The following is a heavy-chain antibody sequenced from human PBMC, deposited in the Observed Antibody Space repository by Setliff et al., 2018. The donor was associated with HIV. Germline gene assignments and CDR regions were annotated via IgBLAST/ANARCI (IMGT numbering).Heavy chain of an antibody. CDR1: GGSFRGYF. CDR2: INHRGST. J-gene: IGHJ6*04. CDR3: ARGSVVWDRGNHNQYNDV. Sequence: SETLSLTCAIYGGSFRGYFWNWICQRQGKGLEWIGEINHRGSTNYNSSLKRRVTIGVNTSKNQFSLNLSAVTAADTAVSYCARGSVVWDRGNHNQYNDVWATGTTVTVSS. V-gene: IGHV4-34*01. D-gene: IGHD3-16*01.